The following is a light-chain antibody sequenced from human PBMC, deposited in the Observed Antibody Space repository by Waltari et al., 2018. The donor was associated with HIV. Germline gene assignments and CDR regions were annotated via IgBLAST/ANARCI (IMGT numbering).Light chain of an antibody. CDR3: QQYGSSPWT. Sequence: EIVLTQSPGTLSLSPGERAPLPCRASQSVSSNFLAWYQQKPGQTPRLLIYGASSRATGIPDRFVGSGSGTDFTLTINRLEPEDFAVFYCQQYGSSPWTFGQGTKVEIK. CDR2: GAS. CDR1: QSVSSNF. V-gene: IGKV3-20*01. J-gene: IGKJ1*01.